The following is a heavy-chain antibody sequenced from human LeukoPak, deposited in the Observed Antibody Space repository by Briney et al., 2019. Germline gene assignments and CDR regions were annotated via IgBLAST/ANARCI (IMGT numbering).Heavy chain of an antibody. CDR2: IYPGDSDT. D-gene: IGHD1-26*01. CDR3: ARPIPSGSYYYFDY. Sequence: GESLKISCKGSGYSFTSYWIGWVRQMPGKGLEWIGIIYPGDSDTRYRPSFQGQVTISADKSISTAYLQWSSLKASETAMYSCARPIPSGSYYYFDYWGQGTLVTVSS. CDR1: GYSFTSYW. V-gene: IGHV5-51*01. J-gene: IGHJ4*02.